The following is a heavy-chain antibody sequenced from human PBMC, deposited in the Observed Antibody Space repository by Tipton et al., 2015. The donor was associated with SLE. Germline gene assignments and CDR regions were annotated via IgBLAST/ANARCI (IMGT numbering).Heavy chain of an antibody. CDR1: GFTFSSYS. V-gene: IGHV3-21*01. J-gene: IGHJ3*02. CDR3: AGVSSLYDFWSGYYHDAFDI. CDR2: ISSSSSYI. Sequence: SLRLSCAASGFTFSSYSMNWVRQAPGKGLEWVSSISSSSSYIYYADSVKGRFAISRDNSKNTLYLQMNSLRGDDTAVYYCAGVSSLYDFWSGYYHDAFDIWGQGTMVTVSS. D-gene: IGHD3-3*01.